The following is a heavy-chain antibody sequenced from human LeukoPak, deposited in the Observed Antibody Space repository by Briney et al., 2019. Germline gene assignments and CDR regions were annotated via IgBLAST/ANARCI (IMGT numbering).Heavy chain of an antibody. D-gene: IGHD6-19*01. Sequence: SETLSLTCTVSGGSISSYYWSWIRQPAGKGLEWIGRIYTSGSTNYNPSLKSRVTISVDTSKNQFSLKLSSVTAADTAVYYCARVSPYSSGWYYYFDYWGQGTLVTVSS. CDR2: IYTSGST. CDR1: GGSISSYY. V-gene: IGHV4-4*07. J-gene: IGHJ4*02. CDR3: ARVSPYSSGWYYYFDY.